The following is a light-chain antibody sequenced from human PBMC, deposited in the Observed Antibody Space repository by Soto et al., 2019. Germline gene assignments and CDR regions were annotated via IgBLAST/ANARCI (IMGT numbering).Light chain of an antibody. V-gene: IGLV2-11*01. Sequence: QSALTQPRSVSGSPGQSVSISCTGTSSDVGRYSYVSWYQQHPGKAPKLMIYDVSERPSGVPDRFSGSKSGNTASLTISGLQAEDEADYYCQSYDKSLSGVVFGGGTKLTVL. CDR2: DVS. CDR3: QSYDKSLSGVV. CDR1: SSDVGRYSY. J-gene: IGLJ2*01.